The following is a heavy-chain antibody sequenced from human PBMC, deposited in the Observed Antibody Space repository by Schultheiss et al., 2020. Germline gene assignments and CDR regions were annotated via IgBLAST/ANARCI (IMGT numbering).Heavy chain of an antibody. CDR3: AREPGIAAAETHYYYGMDV. CDR1: GFTFSSYG. J-gene: IGHJ6*02. D-gene: IGHD6-13*01. Sequence: GESLKISCAASGFTFSSYGMHWVRQAPGKGLEWVAVIWYDGSNKYYADSVKGRFTISRDNSKNTLYLQMNSLRAEDTAVYYCAREPGIAAAETHYYYGMDVWGQGTTVTVSS. V-gene: IGHV3-33*01. CDR2: IWYDGSNK.